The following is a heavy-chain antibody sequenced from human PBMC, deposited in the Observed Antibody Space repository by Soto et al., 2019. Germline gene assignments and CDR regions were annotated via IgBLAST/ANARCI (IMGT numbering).Heavy chain of an antibody. CDR3: ARGMVRGVIIY. J-gene: IGHJ4*02. V-gene: IGHV4-34*01. CDR2: INHSGST. Sequence: PSETLSLTCAVYGGSFSGYYWSWIRQPPGKGLEWIGEINHSGSTNYNPSLKSRVTISVDTSKNQFSLKLSSVTAADTAVYYCARGMVRGVIIYWGQGTLVTVSS. CDR1: GGSFSGYY. D-gene: IGHD3-10*01.